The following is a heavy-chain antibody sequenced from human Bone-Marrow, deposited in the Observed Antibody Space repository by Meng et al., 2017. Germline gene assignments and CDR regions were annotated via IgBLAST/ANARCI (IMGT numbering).Heavy chain of an antibody. CDR1: GFTFSSYS. V-gene: IGHV3-21*01. Sequence: GESLKISCAASGFTFSSYSMNWVRQAPGKGLEWVSSISSSSYIYYADSVKGRFTISRDNAKNSLYLQMNSLRAEDTAVYYCARGFGELFYYYYGMDVWGQGTTVTVSS. J-gene: IGHJ6*02. CDR3: ARGFGELFYYYYGMDV. CDR2: ISSSSYI. D-gene: IGHD3-10*01.